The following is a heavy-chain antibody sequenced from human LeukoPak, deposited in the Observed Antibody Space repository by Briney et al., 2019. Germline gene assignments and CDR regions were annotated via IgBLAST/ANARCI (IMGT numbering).Heavy chain of an antibody. Sequence: GGSLRLSCAASGFTFSSYLMSWVRQAPGKGLEWVPNIKQDGSEKYYVDSVKGRFTISRDNAKNSLYLQMNSLRAEDTAVYYCARDTDCSSTSCYPFWFDPWGQGTLVTVSS. CDR1: GFTFSSYL. CDR2: IKQDGSEK. CDR3: ARDTDCSSTSCYPFWFDP. J-gene: IGHJ5*02. V-gene: IGHV3-7*01. D-gene: IGHD2-2*01.